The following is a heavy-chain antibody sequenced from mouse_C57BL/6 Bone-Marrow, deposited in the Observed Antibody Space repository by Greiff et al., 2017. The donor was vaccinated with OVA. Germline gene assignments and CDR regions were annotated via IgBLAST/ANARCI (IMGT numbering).Heavy chain of an antibody. J-gene: IGHJ2*01. CDR2: IYPGSGNT. CDR1: GYTFTDYY. CDR3: ARRADYYGSSLDY. D-gene: IGHD1-1*01. Sequence: VKLVESGAELVRPGASVKLSCKASGYTFTDYYINWVKQRPGQGLEWIARIYPGSGNTYYNEKFKGKATLTAEKSSSTAYMQLSSLTSEDSAVYFCARRADYYGSSLDYWGQGTTLTVSS. V-gene: IGHV1-76*01.